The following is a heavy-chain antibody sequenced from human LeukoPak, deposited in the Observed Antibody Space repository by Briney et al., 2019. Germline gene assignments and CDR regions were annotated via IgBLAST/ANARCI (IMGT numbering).Heavy chain of an antibody. Sequence: PSETLSLTCAVSGYSISSGYYWSWIRQPPGKGLEWIGYIYYSGSTNYNPSLKSRVTISVDTSKNQFSLKLSSVTAADTAVYYCARAGSGSYRDAFDIWGQGTMVTVSS. D-gene: IGHD1-26*01. J-gene: IGHJ3*02. CDR1: GYSISSGYY. CDR2: IYYSGST. CDR3: ARAGSGSYRDAFDI. V-gene: IGHV4-61*01.